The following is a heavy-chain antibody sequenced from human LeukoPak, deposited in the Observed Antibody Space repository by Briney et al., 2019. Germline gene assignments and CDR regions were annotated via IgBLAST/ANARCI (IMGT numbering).Heavy chain of an antibody. CDR2: ISGRGGYI. D-gene: IGHD5-24*01. Sequence: PGGSLRLSCAASGLTFSGYSMNWVRQAPGKGLEWVSSISGRGGYIFYADSVKGRFTISRDNAKNSLYLQMNSLRVEDTAVYYCGGDKGDGSYYGMDVWGQGTTVIVSS. CDR3: GGDKGDGSYYGMDV. CDR1: GLTFSGYS. J-gene: IGHJ6*02. V-gene: IGHV3-21*01.